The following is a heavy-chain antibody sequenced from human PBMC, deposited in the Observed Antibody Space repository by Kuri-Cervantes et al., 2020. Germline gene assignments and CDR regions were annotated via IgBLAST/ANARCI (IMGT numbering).Heavy chain of an antibody. J-gene: IGHJ4*02. V-gene: IGHV3-7*04. CDR1: GFTFNNYV. CDR3: ARDTYYYDTSGYYPVDY. D-gene: IGHD3-22*01. Sequence: GESLKISCAASGFTFNNYVMSWVRQAPGKGLEWVANIKQDGSEKYYVDSVKGRFTVSRDNAKNSLFLQMNSLRAEDTTVYYCARDTYYYDTSGYYPVDYWGQGTLVTVSS. CDR2: IKQDGSEK.